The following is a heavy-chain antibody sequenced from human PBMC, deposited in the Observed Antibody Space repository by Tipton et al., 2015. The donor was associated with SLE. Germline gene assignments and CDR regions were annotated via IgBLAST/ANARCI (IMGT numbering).Heavy chain of an antibody. J-gene: IGHJ3*01. V-gene: IGHV4-39*07. Sequence: TLSLTCTFSGDSFTDYGHYWGWIRQPPGKGLEWIASVYHSGTSYYNPSLKSRVAMSVDTSKSQFSLRLSSVTAADTAVYYCARGPYAFDFWGQGTLVTVSS. CDR3: ARGPYAFDF. CDR1: GDSFTDYGHY. CDR2: VYHSGTS.